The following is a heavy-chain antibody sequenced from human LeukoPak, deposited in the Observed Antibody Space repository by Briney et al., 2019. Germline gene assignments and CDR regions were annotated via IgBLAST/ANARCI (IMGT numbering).Heavy chain of an antibody. Sequence: ASVKVFCKVSGYTLTELSMHWVPQASGKGLEWMGGCDPEDGETIYAQKFQGRVTMTEDTSTDTAYMELSSLRSEDTAVYYCATAHGSGSYYSVVEDWGQGTLVTVSS. V-gene: IGHV1-24*01. CDR1: GYTLTELS. CDR2: CDPEDGET. J-gene: IGHJ4*02. CDR3: ATAHGSGSYYSVVED. D-gene: IGHD3-10*01.